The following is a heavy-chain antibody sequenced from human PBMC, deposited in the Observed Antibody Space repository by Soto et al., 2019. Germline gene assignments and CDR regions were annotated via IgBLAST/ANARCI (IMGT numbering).Heavy chain of an antibody. V-gene: IGHV1-69*02. CDR2: VIPIIGEG. J-gene: IGHJ3*02. D-gene: IGHD1-1*01. CDR1: GGTFSSQT. Sequence: QVPLVQSGAEVKEPGSSVKVSCKVSGGTFSSQTINWVRQVPGQGLEWMGSVIPIIGEGKYAQSFLGRVTITADRPRSTAYMGQSSRRSEEPAVYYCAGPAVNDLDADSSAFDIWGQGTMVTVSS. CDR3: AGPAVNDLDADSSAFDI.